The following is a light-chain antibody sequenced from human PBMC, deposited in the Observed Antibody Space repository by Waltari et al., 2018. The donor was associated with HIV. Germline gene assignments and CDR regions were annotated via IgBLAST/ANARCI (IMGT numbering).Light chain of an antibody. V-gene: IGLV8-61*01. Sequence: QTVVTQEPSFSVSPGGTITPTCCLSSGSVSSAYYPSWYQQTTGQPPRTPICDSETLSSEVPDRLSGSSVGNKAALTITGAQSEDESDYYCLLYMASGRVFGGGTRLTVL. CDR3: LLYMASGRV. CDR2: DSE. J-gene: IGLJ3*02. CDR1: SGSVSSAYY.